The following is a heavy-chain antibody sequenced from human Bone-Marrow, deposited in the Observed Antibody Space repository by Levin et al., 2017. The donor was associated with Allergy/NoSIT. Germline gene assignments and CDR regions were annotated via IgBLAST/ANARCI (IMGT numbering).Heavy chain of an antibody. V-gene: IGHV3-23*01. D-gene: IGHD3-9*01. CDR3: AKDVYDILTGSLFTYYYYMDG. CDR1: GFTFSSYA. CDR2: ISGSGGST. Sequence: PGGSLRLSCAASGFTFSSYAMSWVRQAPGKGLEWVSAISGSGGSTYYADSVKGRFTISRDNSKNTLYLQMNSLRAEDTAVYYCAKDVYDILTGSLFTYYYYMDGWGKGTTVTVSS. J-gene: IGHJ6*03.